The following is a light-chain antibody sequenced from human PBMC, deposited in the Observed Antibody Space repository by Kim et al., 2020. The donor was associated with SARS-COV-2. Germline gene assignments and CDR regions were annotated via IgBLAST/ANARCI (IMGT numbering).Light chain of an antibody. J-gene: IGKJ2*01. Sequence: LSLSPGERATLSCRASQRVSSIAWYQQKPGQAPRLLIYGASSRATGIPDRFSGSGSGTDFTLTISRLEPEDFAVYYCQRYGSSLYTFGQGTKLEI. CDR3: QRYGSSLYT. V-gene: IGKV3-20*01. CDR2: GAS. CDR1: QRVSS.